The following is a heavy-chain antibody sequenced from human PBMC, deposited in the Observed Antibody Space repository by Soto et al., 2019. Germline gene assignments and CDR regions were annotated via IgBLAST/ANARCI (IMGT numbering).Heavy chain of an antibody. V-gene: IGHV1-2*02. D-gene: IGHD3-9*01. CDR3: AREYRGLSYFDWLALLGY. J-gene: IGHJ4*02. CDR1: GYTFTGYY. Sequence: ASVKVSCKASGYTFTGYYMHWVRQAPGQGLEWMGWINPNSGGTNYAQKFQGRVTMTRDTSISTAYMELSRLRSDDTAVYYCAREYRGLSYFDWLALLGYWGQGTLVTVPS. CDR2: INPNSGGT.